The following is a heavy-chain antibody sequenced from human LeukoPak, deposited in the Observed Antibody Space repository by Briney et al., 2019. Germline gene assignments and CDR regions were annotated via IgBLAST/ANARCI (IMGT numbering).Heavy chain of an antibody. Sequence: VASVKVSCKASGYTFTDYYLNWVRQAPGQGLEWMGRINPNSGDTNYAQKFQGRVTMTRDTSITTAYMELSGLRSDDTAVYYCARGYSYGWAFDIWGQGTMVTVSS. J-gene: IGHJ3*02. CDR3: ARGYSYGWAFDI. CDR2: INPNSGDT. D-gene: IGHD5-18*01. CDR1: GYTFTDYY. V-gene: IGHV1-2*06.